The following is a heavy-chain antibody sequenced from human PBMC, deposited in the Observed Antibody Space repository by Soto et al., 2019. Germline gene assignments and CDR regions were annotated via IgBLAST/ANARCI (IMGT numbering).Heavy chain of an antibody. CDR3: ARAADYCSSSSCYEGYFYYMDV. Sequence: ASVKVSCKASGYTFTTYAMHWVRQAPGQRLEWMGWINAGNGNTKYSQKFQGRVTITRDTSASTAYMELSSLRSEDTAVYYCARAADYCSSSSCYEGYFYYMDVWGKGTTVTVSS. CDR2: INAGNGNT. CDR1: GYTFTTYA. J-gene: IGHJ6*03. V-gene: IGHV1-3*01. D-gene: IGHD2-2*01.